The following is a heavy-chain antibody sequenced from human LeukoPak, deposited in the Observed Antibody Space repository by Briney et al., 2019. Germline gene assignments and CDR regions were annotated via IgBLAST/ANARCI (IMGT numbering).Heavy chain of an antibody. D-gene: IGHD2-2*01. Sequence: PGGSLRLSCAASGFTFSDYAMSWVRQAPGQGLEWLSGLTTAGDSTYYASSVKGRCTITRDNSRNTLLLQMNSLRAEDTAVYFCVKSSCRPTSCASDHWGQGTLVTVSS. V-gene: IGHV3-23*01. J-gene: IGHJ4*02. CDR1: GFTFSDYA. CDR3: VKSSCRPTSCASDH. CDR2: LTTAGDST.